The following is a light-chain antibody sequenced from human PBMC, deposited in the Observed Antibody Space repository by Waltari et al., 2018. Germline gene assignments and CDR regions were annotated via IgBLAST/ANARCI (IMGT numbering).Light chain of an antibody. CDR1: SSTTGSNY. J-gene: IGLJ3*02. CDR3: VAWDDSLSATV. CDR2: RND. V-gene: IGLV1-47*01. Sequence: QSVLTQPPSASGTPGQRVTISCSGSSSTTGSNYVYWYQHLPGTAPKLRIYRNDQRPSGVPDRFSGSKSGTSASLAISELRSEDEADYYCVAWDDSLSATVFGGGTKLTVL.